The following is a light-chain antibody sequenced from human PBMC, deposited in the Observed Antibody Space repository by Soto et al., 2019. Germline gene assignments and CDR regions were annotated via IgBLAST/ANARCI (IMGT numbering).Light chain of an antibody. CDR2: GAS. Sequence: EIVMTQSPATLSVSPGERATLACRASQSVSSNLAWYQQKPGQAPRLLIYGASTRATGIPARLSGSGSGTEFPLTISSLQSEDFAVYYCQQYNNWPPWTFGQVTKVEIK. CDR1: QSVSSN. J-gene: IGKJ1*01. V-gene: IGKV3-15*01. CDR3: QQYNNWPPWT.